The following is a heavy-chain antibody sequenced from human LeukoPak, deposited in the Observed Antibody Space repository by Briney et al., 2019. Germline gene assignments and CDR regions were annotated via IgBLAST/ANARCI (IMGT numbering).Heavy chain of an antibody. Sequence: GGSLRLSCAASGFTFSSYSMNWVRQAPGKGLEWVSSISSSSYIYYADSVKGRFTISRDNAKNSLYLQMNSLRAEDTAVYYCARDRSGWKFDYWGQGTLVTVSS. J-gene: IGHJ4*02. V-gene: IGHV3-21*01. CDR2: ISSSSYI. CDR3: ARDRSGWKFDY. D-gene: IGHD6-19*01. CDR1: GFTFSSYS.